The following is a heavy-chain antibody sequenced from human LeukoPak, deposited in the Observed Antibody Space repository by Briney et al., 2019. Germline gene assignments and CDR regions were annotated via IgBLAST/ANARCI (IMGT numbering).Heavy chain of an antibody. CDR2: ISSSGSTI. J-gene: IGHJ6*02. V-gene: IGHV3-11*01. Sequence: GGSLRLPCAASGFTFSDYYMSWIRQAPGKGLEWVSYISSSGSTIYYADSVKGRFTISRDNAKNSLYLQMNSLRAEDTAVYYCARDLYPMVRGVIYYYYYGMDVWGQGTTVTVSS. D-gene: IGHD3-10*01. CDR3: ARDLYPMVRGVIYYYYYGMDV. CDR1: GFTFSDYY.